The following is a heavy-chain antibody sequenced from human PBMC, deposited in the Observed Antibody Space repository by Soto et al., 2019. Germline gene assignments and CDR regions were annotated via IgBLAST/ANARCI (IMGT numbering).Heavy chain of an antibody. D-gene: IGHD3-22*01. CDR1: GGSFSGYY. J-gene: IGHJ6*02. CDR2: INHSGST. CDR3: GITTNYYYYYGMDV. V-gene: IGHV4-34*01. Sequence: PSETLSLTCAVYGGSFSGYYWSWIRQPPGKGLEWIGEINHSGSTNYNPSLKSRVTISVDTSKNQFSLKLSSVTAADTAVYYCGITTNYYYYYGMDVWGQGTTVTVSS.